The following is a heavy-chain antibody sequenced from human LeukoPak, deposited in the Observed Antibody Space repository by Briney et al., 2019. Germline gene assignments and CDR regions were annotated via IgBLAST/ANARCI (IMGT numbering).Heavy chain of an antibody. J-gene: IGHJ4*02. CDR3: ARVLSGSYDNYFDY. Sequence: GGSLRLSCEASDFSINNYWMHWVRQAPGKGLEWVAVISYDGSDKYYVDSVKGRFTISRDNSKNTLYLQMNSLKAEDAAVYYCARVLSGSYDNYFDYWGQGTLVTVSS. V-gene: IGHV3-30*03. CDR1: DFSINNYW. D-gene: IGHD1-26*01. CDR2: ISYDGSDK.